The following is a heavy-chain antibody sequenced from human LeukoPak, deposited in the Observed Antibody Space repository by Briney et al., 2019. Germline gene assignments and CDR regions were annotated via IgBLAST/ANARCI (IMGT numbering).Heavy chain of an antibody. CDR1: AFTLSSYG. Sequence: PGGSLRLSCAASAFTLSSYGMHWVRQAPGKGLEWVAVISYDGSNKYYADSVKGRFTISRDNSKNTLYLQMNSLRAEDTAVYYCAKVWFGELSDYYYYMDVWGKGTTVTVSS. CDR2: ISYDGSNK. CDR3: AKVWFGELSDYYYYMDV. V-gene: IGHV3-30*18. D-gene: IGHD3-10*01. J-gene: IGHJ6*03.